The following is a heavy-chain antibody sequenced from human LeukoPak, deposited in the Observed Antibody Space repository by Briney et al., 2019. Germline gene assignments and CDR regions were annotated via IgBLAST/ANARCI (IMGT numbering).Heavy chain of an antibody. CDR1: GYSFTAYY. V-gene: IGHV1-2*02. Sequence: ASVKVSCKASGYSFTAYYIHWVGQAPGKGLEWVGWINSNTGGTKYAQKFQDRVTVTRDKSISTVHMELSSLRSDDTAVYFCARDVLGYNSSSSDWGQGTLVSVSS. CDR3: ARDVLGYNSSSSD. CDR2: INSNTGGT. J-gene: IGHJ4*02. D-gene: IGHD5-24*01.